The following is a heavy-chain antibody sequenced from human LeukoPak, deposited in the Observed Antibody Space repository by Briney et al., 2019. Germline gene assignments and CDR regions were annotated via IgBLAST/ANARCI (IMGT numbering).Heavy chain of an antibody. CDR2: IYHSGST. J-gene: IGHJ3*02. Sequence: SETLSLTCTVSGYSISSGYYWGWIRQPPGKGLEGIGSIYHSGSTYYNPSLKSRVTISVDTSKNQFSLKLSSVTAADTAVYYCARTVVPAAIDAFDIWGQGTMVTVSS. V-gene: IGHV4-38-2*02. CDR3: ARTVVPAAIDAFDI. D-gene: IGHD2-2*02. CDR1: GYSISSGYY.